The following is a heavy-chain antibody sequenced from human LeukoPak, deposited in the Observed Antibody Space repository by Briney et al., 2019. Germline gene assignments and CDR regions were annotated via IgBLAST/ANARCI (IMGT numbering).Heavy chain of an antibody. Sequence: PGGSLRLSCSVSGFIFSNFAMGWVRQAPGKGLEWVSSISSSSSYIYYADSVKGRFTISRDNAKNSLYLQMNSLRAEDTAVYYCASLFRLRPIDYWGQGTLVTVSS. J-gene: IGHJ4*02. CDR3: ASLFRLRPIDY. D-gene: IGHD4-17*01. CDR2: ISSSSSYI. V-gene: IGHV3-21*01. CDR1: GFIFSNFA.